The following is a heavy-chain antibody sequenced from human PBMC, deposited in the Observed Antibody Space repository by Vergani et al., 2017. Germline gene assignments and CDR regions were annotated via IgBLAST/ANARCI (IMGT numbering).Heavy chain of an antibody. CDR2: IYPGDSDT. Sequence: EVQLVQSGAEVKKPGESLKISCKGSGYSFTSYWIGWVRQMPGKGLEWMGIIYPGDSDTRYSPSFQGQVTISADKSISTAYLQWSSLKASDTAMYNCARLSRYYYDSSGYYHFLDYWGQGTLVTVSS. V-gene: IGHV5-51*01. J-gene: IGHJ4*02. D-gene: IGHD3-22*01. CDR1: GYSFTSYW. CDR3: ARLSRYYYDSSGYYHFLDY.